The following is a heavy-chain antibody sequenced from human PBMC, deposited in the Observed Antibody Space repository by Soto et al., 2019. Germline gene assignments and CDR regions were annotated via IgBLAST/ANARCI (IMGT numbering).Heavy chain of an antibody. V-gene: IGHV3-33*01. J-gene: IGHJ5*02. CDR3: ARLATPYSSENWFDP. D-gene: IGHD6-19*01. Sequence: GGSLRLSCAASGFTFSSYGMHWVRQAPGKGLEWVAVIWYDGSNKYYADSVKGRFTISRDNSKNTLYLQMNSLRAEDTAVYYCARLATPYSSENWFDPWGQGTLVTVSS. CDR1: GFTFSSYG. CDR2: IWYDGSNK.